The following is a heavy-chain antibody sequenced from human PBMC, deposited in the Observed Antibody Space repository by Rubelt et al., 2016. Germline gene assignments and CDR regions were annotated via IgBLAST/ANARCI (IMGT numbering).Heavy chain of an antibody. J-gene: IGHJ4*02. CDR3: ARDLMGVAATLGDY. Sequence: GTFTSYGISWVRQAPGQGLEWMGRIIPILGIANYAQKFQGRVTITADKSTSTAYMELSSLRSEDTAVYYCARDLMGVAATLGDYWGQGTLVTVSS. D-gene: IGHD2-15*01. CDR2: IIPILGIA. CDR1: GTFTSYG. V-gene: IGHV1-69*04.